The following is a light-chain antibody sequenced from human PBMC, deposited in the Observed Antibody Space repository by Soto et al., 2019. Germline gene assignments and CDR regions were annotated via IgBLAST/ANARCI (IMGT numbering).Light chain of an antibody. J-gene: IGKJ5*01. V-gene: IGKV3D-20*02. CDR2: GAS. CDR3: QQRSNWPPIT. CDR1: QSVSNNY. Sequence: ESVLTQSPGTLSLSPGDRATLSCRASQSVSNNYLAWYQKKPGRAPRLLISGASTRAADFPARFSGSGSGTDFTLTINSLEPEDFAVYYCQQRSNWPPITFGQGTRLEIK.